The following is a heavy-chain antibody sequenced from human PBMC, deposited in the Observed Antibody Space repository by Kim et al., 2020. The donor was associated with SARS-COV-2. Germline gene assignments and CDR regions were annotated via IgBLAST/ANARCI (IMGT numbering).Heavy chain of an antibody. CDR1: GFTFSNYW. CDR2: IAYDGSIT. J-gene: IGHJ4*02. CDR3: TRDTPLPGQTYDY. D-gene: IGHD2-15*01. Sequence: GGSLRLSCAASGFTFSNYWMHWVRQAPGKGLVWISRIAYDGSITTYADSVKGRFTISRDNAKKTLYLQMNSLRAEDTAVYYCTRDTPLPGQTYDYWGQGT. V-gene: IGHV3-74*01.